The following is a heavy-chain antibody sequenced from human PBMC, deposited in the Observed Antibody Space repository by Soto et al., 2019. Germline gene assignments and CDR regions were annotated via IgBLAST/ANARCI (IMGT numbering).Heavy chain of an antibody. D-gene: IGHD2-15*01. V-gene: IGHV3-7*01. Sequence: GGSLRLSCAASGFTFSSYWMSWVRQAPGKGLEWVANIKQDGSEKYYVDSVKGRFTISRDNAKNSLYLQMNSLRAEDTAVYYCARALASSGGSCYWNYWGQGTLVTVSS. CDR1: GFTFSSYW. J-gene: IGHJ4*02. CDR2: IKQDGSEK. CDR3: ARALASSGGSCYWNY.